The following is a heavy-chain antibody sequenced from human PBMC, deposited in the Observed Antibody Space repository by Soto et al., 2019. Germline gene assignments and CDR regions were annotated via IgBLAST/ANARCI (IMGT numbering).Heavy chain of an antibody. CDR2: IDWDDDK. J-gene: IGHJ5*02. Sequence: SGPTLVNPTQTLTLTCTFSGFSLSTSGMCVSWIRQPPGKALEWLTRIDWDDDKYYSTSLKTRLTISKDTSKNQVVLTMTNMDPVDTATYYCARMTTVSTWFDPWGQGTLVTVSS. V-gene: IGHV2-70*11. CDR1: GFSLSTSGMC. D-gene: IGHD4-4*01. CDR3: ARMTTVSTWFDP.